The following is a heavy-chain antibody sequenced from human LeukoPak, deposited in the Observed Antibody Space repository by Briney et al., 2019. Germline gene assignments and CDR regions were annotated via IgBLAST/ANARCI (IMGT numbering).Heavy chain of an antibody. CDR3: ARHIVVVPAASQNWFDP. V-gene: IGHV1-69*13. CDR2: IIPIFGTA. J-gene: IGHJ5*02. Sequence: GASVKVSCKASGGTFSSYAISWGRQAPGQGLEWGGGIIPIFGTANYAQKFQGRVTITADESTSTAYMELSSLRSEDTAVYYCARHIVVVPAASQNWFDPWGQGTLVTVSS. D-gene: IGHD2-2*01. CDR1: GGTFSSYA.